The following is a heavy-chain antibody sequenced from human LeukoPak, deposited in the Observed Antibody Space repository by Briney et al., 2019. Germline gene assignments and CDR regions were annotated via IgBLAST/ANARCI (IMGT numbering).Heavy chain of an antibody. CDR3: ARRPLTTIFGVVIYNMDV. D-gene: IGHD3-3*01. Sequence: ASVKVSCKASGYTFTSYGISWVRQAPGQGLEWMGWISAFNGNTNYAQKLQGRVTMTTDTSTSTAYMELRSLRSDDTAVYYCARRPLTTIFGVVIYNMDVWGKGTTVTVSS. J-gene: IGHJ6*03. CDR1: GYTFTSYG. V-gene: IGHV1-18*01. CDR2: ISAFNGNT.